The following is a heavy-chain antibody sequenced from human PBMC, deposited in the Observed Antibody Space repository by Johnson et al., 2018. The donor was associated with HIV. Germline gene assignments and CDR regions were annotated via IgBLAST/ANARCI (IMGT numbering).Heavy chain of an antibody. V-gene: IGHV3-23*04. J-gene: IGHJ3*02. CDR1: GFTFSNYA. Sequence: VQLVESGGDLVQPGGSLRLSCAASGFTFSNYAMTWVRQAPGKGLEWVSTISGSIGYADSVKGRFTISRDNAKNSLYLQMNSLRAEDTALYYCARVRGYSYFLDAFDIWGQGTMVTVSS. CDR3: ARVRGYSYFLDAFDI. CDR2: ISGSI. D-gene: IGHD5-18*01.